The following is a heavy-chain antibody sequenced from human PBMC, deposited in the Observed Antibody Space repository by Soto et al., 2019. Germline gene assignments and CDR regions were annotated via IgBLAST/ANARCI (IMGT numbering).Heavy chain of an antibody. D-gene: IGHD4-4*01. J-gene: IGHJ6*02. V-gene: IGHV1-2*04. CDR3: AREGKLDDYSNSRGYYGMDV. CDR1: GFTFTSSA. Sequence: ASVKVSCKASGFTFTSSAMHWVRQAPGQGLEWMGWINPNSGGTNYAQKFQGWVTMTRDTSISTAYMELSRLRSDDTAVYYCAREGKLDDYSNSRGYYGMDVWGQGTTVTVSS. CDR2: INPNSGGT.